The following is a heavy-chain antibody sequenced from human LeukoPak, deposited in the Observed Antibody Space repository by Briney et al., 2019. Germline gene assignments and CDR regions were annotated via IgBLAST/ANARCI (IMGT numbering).Heavy chain of an antibody. CDR3: ARKYCSSTSCYFGYYYYGMDV. Sequence: PSETLSLTCTVSGGSVSSGTYYWSWIRQPPGKGLEWIGYIYYSGSTNYNPSLKSRVTISVDTSKNQFSLKVSSVTAADTAVYYCARKYCSSTSCYFGYYYYGMDVWGKGTTVTVSS. D-gene: IGHD2-2*01. J-gene: IGHJ6*04. CDR1: GGSVSSGTYY. CDR2: IYYSGST. V-gene: IGHV4-61*01.